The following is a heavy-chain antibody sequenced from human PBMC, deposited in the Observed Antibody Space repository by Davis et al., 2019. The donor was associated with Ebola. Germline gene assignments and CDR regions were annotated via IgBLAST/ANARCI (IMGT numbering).Heavy chain of an antibody. J-gene: IGHJ4*02. CDR1: GGSISSSSYY. V-gene: IGHV4-39*07. CDR2: IYYSGST. CDR3: ARGSPARDGYKY. D-gene: IGHD5-24*01. Sequence: MPSETLSLTCTVSGGSISSSSYYWGWIRQPPGKGLEWIGSIYYSGSTYYNPSLKSRVTISVDTSKNQFSLKLSSVTAADTAVYYCARGSPARDGYKYWGQGTLVTVSS.